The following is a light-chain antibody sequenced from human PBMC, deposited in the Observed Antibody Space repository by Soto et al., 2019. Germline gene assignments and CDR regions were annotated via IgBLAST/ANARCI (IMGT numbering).Light chain of an antibody. CDR2: KAS. CDR3: NQYSTSTNPGM. V-gene: IGKV1-5*03. J-gene: IGKJ1*01. CDR1: QSINNW. Sequence: QMIGTPSSLAASLREGVTITFLTSQSINNWLAWYQQKPGKAPKLLIYKASSLESGVPSRFSGSGFGKEFTLIISRLQPHDSATSYRNQYSTSTNPGMLAQGTKVDIK.